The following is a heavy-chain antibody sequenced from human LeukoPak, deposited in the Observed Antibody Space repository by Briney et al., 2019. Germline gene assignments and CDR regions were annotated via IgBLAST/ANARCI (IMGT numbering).Heavy chain of an antibody. CDR2: IKQDGSEK. D-gene: IGHD1-26*01. V-gene: IGHV3-7*01. Sequence: PGGSLRLSCAASGFTFSSYWMSWVRHAPGKGLEWVANIKQDGSEKYYVDSVKGRFTISRDNAKNSLYLQMNSLRAEDTAVYYCARAPATDFTYYFDYWGQGTLVTVSS. CDR1: GFTFSSYW. J-gene: IGHJ4*02. CDR3: ARAPATDFTYYFDY.